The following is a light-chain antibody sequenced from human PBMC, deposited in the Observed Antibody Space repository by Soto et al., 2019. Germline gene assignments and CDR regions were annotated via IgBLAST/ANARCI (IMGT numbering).Light chain of an antibody. CDR2: NVY. CDR3: SAYTVSRTYF. CDR1: SSDVGAYNF. V-gene: IGLV2-14*03. Sequence: QSVLAQPASVSGSPGQSITISCTGTSSDVGAYNFVSWHQQHPGKAPKLMIYNVYDRPSGISYRFSGSKSGNTASLTISGLQGADEADYYCSAYTVSRTYFFGTGPKAPS. J-gene: IGLJ1*01.